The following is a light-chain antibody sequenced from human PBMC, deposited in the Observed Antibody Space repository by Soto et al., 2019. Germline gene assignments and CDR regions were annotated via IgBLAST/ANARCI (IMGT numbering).Light chain of an antibody. V-gene: IGLV1-47*01. CDR3: GAWDDSLSGWV. Sequence: QPVLTQPPSASETPGQRVTISCSGSSSNIGSNHVYWYQHLPGTAPKLLIYRNYLRPSGVPDRFSASKSGTSASLAISGLRSDDEADYYYGAWDDSLSGWVFGGGTKLTVL. J-gene: IGLJ3*02. CDR1: SSNIGSNH. CDR2: RNY.